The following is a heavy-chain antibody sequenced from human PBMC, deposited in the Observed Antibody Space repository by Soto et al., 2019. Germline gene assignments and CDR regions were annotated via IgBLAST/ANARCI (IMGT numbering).Heavy chain of an antibody. CDR3: ARERIAVAVNLVGY. D-gene: IGHD6-19*01. J-gene: IGHJ4*02. Sequence: GASVKVSCKASGYTFTSYAMHWVRQAPGQRLEWMGWINAGNGNTKYSQKFQGRVTITRDTSASTAYMELSSLRSEDTAVYYCARERIAVAVNLVGYWGQGTLVTVSS. V-gene: IGHV1-3*01. CDR1: GYTFTSYA. CDR2: INAGNGNT.